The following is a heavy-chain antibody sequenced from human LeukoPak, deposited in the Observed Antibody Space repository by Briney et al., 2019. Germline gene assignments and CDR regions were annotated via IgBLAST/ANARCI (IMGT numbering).Heavy chain of an antibody. CDR1: GFTLSSYA. CDR2: KSYDGSNK. V-gene: IGHV3-30-3*02. CDR3: AKLMAQWGIVVVPAAGGDAFDI. J-gene: IGHJ3*02. Sequence: QPGGSLRLSCAASGFTLSSYAMHWVRQAPGKGLGWVAVKSYDGSNKYYADSVKGRFTISRDNSKNTLYLQMNSLRAEDTAVYYRAKLMAQWGIVVVPAAGGDAFDIWGQRTMVTVSS. D-gene: IGHD2-2*01.